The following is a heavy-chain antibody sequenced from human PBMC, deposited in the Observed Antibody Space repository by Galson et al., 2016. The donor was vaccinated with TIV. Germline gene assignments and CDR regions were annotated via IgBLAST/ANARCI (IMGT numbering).Heavy chain of an antibody. CDR1: GFTFSTNA. CDR2: VTGRSRST. V-gene: IGHV3-23*01. J-gene: IGHJ3*01. D-gene: IGHD6-19*01. CDR3: ARTTPPPVSSNGWNDAFDF. Sequence: SLRLSCAASGFTFSTNAMSWVRQAPGKGLEWVSVVTGRSRSTHYADSVRGRFTISRDNSRNTLSLQMNGLRVEDTAVYFCARTTPPPVSSNGWNDAFDFWGQGTIVTVSS.